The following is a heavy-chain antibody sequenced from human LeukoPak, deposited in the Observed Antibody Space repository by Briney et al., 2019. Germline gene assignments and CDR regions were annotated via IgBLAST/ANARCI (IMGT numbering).Heavy chain of an antibody. CDR2: ISYDGSNK. CDR3: AKADSYGYLGSFDY. J-gene: IGHJ4*02. V-gene: IGHV3-30-3*01. Sequence: PGRSLRLSCAASGFTFSSYAMHWVRQAPGKGLEWVAVISYDGSNKYYADSVKGRFTISRDNAKNSLYLQMNSLRAEDTALYYCAKADSYGYLGSFDYWGQGTLVTVSS. D-gene: IGHD5-18*01. CDR1: GFTFSSYA.